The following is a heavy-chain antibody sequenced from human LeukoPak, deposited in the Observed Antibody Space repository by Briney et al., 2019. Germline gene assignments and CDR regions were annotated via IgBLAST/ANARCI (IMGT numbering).Heavy chain of an antibody. CDR3: ARVGPYYYYMDV. CDR1: GGSFSGYY. J-gene: IGHJ6*03. CDR2: IYYSGST. V-gene: IGHV4-59*01. Sequence: SETLSLTCAVYGGSFSGYYRSWIRQPPGKGLEWIGYIYYSGSTNYNPSLKSRVTISVDTSKNQFSLKLSSVTAADTAVYYCARVGPYYYYMDVWGKGTTVTVSS.